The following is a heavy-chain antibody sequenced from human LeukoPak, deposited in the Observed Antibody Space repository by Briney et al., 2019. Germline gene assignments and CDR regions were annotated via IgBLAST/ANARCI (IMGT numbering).Heavy chain of an antibody. CDR3: AREAASCGGDCLDY. V-gene: IGHV3-48*03. D-gene: IGHD2-21*01. J-gene: IGHJ4*02. CDR1: GFTFSDYE. Sequence: GGSLRLSCSVSGFTFSDYEVNWVRQAPRKGLEWIAYISSSGTSIYYANSVKGRFTVSRDNAKNTVHLQMNTLRAEDTALYYCAREAASCGGDCLDYWGQGTLVTVSS. CDR2: ISSSGTSI.